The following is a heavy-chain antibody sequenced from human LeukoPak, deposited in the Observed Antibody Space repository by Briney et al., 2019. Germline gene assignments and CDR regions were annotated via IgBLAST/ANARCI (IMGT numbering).Heavy chain of an antibody. CDR2: IYSGGST. D-gene: IGHD3-22*01. Sequence: GGSLRLTCAASGFTFSSNTMSWVRQAPGKGLEWVSIIYSGGSTSYAGSVKGRFTIFSDNSKNTLYLQMNSLRTEDAAVYYCARGGSYFDISGYYFYWGQGTLVTVSS. CDR1: GFTFSSNT. V-gene: IGHV3-66*01. CDR3: ARGGSYFDISGYYFY. J-gene: IGHJ4*02.